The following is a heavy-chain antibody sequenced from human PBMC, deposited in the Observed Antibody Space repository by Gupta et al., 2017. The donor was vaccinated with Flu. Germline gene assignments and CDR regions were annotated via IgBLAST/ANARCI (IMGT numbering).Heavy chain of an antibody. CDR2: INHHSVGT. J-gene: IGHJ5*02. CDR3: AREKCCHTTSCYRWFDP. D-gene: IGHD2-2*02. V-gene: IGHV1-2*06. Sequence: QVQLVQSGAEVTKPGASVKVSCKASGYTFTGYYIHWVPQAPGQGLEWRGRINHHSVGTNAEQKFQGRVTMTMDTTISTAYMELSRLRSDDTAVYYCAREKCCHTTSCYRWFDPWGQGTLVTVSS. CDR1: GYTFTGYY.